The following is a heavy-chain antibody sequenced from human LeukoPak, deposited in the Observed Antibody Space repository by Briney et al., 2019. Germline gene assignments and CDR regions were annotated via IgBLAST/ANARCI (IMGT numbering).Heavy chain of an antibody. CDR3: AKGPCVGAVAIGYWYFDL. Sequence: GGSLRVYCAASGFTFSSYAMSWARQAPGKGLDWVSAIRGGGGSTYYADSVKGRFTISRDNSKNTLYLQLNSLRAEDTAVYYCAKGPCVGAVAIGYWYFDLWGRGTLVTVSS. CDR1: GFTFSSYA. V-gene: IGHV3-23*01. CDR2: IRGGGGST. J-gene: IGHJ2*01. D-gene: IGHD6-19*01.